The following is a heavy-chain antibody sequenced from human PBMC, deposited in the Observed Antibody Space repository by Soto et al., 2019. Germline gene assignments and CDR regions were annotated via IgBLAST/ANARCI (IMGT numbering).Heavy chain of an antibody. CDR3: AREYGMGV. Sequence: QVQLVQSGAEVKKPGASVNVSCKASGYSFHTYAISWVRQAPGQGLEWVGWISGYNGNTNYAQKFPGRVTLTTDTSTKTAFMELRSLTGDDTAVHYCAREYGMGVWGQGTTVTVSS. J-gene: IGHJ6*02. CDR2: ISGYNGNT. V-gene: IGHV1-18*01. CDR1: GYSFHTYA.